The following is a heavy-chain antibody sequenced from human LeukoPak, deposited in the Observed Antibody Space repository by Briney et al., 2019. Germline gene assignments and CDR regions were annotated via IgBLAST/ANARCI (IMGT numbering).Heavy chain of an antibody. CDR2: FSGGDDDT. J-gene: IGHJ4*02. CDR3: ASRVTSAY. V-gene: IGHV3-23*01. Sequence: GGSLRLSCVASGFTFSIYAMNWVRQAPGKGLEWVSGFSGGDDDTHYADSAKGRFTISRDKSKNSLYLQMNSLRDEDTAVYYCASRVTSAYWGQGIPVTVSS. D-gene: IGHD5-18*01. CDR1: GFTFSIYA.